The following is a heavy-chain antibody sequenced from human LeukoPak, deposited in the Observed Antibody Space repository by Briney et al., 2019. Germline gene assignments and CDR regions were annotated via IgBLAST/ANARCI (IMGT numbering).Heavy chain of an antibody. CDR1: GFTLSDHY. V-gene: IGHV3-72*01. Sequence: PGGSLRLSCAASGFTLSDHYMDWVRQAPGKGLEWIGRTRNKAKSFTTEYAASVKGRFTILRDDSKSSLYLQMNNLKTEDTAVYYCARGGGGSPLDYWGQGTLVTVSS. J-gene: IGHJ4*02. D-gene: IGHD5-12*01. CDR2: TRNKAKSFTT. CDR3: ARGGGGSPLDY.